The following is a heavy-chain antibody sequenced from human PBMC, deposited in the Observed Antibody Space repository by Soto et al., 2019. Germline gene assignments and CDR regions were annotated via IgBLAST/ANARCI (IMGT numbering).Heavy chain of an antibody. J-gene: IGHJ4*02. CDR1: GGSISSGGYY. D-gene: IGHD3-10*01. CDR3: ASGTHYEYYYGSGRYSPPHFDY. CDR2: IYYSGST. V-gene: IGHV4-31*03. Sequence: QVQLQESGPGLVKPSQTLSLTCTVSGGSISSGGYYWSWILQHPGKGLEWIGYIYYSGSTYYNPSLKSRVTLSVDTSQNQFSLKLSSVTAADTAVYYCASGTHYEYYYGSGRYSPPHFDYWGQGTLVTVSS.